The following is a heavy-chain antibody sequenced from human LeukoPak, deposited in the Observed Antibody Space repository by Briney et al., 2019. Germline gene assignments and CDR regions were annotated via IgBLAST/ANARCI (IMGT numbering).Heavy chain of an antibody. V-gene: IGHV3-30*19. Sequence: GGSLRLSCAASGFTFSSYGMHWVRQAPGKGLEWVAVISYDGSNKYYADSVKGRFTISRDNSKNTLYPQMNSLRAEDTAVYYCARDFNDDILTGRFHYWGQGTLVTVSS. CDR1: GFTFSSYG. J-gene: IGHJ4*02. D-gene: IGHD3-9*01. CDR3: ARDFNDDILTGRFHY. CDR2: ISYDGSNK.